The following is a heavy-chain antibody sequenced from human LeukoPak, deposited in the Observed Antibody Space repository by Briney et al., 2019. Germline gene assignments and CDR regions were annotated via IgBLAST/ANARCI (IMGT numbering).Heavy chain of an antibody. Sequence: SETLSLTCTVSGYSISSGYYWGWIRQPPGKGLEWIGSIYHSGTTYYNPSLKSRVTISVDTSKNQFSLKLSSVTAADTAVYYCARKSSGWYGGFDHWGQGTLVTVSS. CDR2: IYHSGTT. V-gene: IGHV4-38-2*02. D-gene: IGHD6-19*01. J-gene: IGHJ4*02. CDR3: ARKSSGWYGGFDH. CDR1: GYSISSGYY.